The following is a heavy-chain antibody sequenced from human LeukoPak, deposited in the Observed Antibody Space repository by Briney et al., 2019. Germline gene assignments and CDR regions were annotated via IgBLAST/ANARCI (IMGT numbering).Heavy chain of an antibody. D-gene: IGHD1-26*01. CDR1: GFTFSSYA. J-gene: IGHJ4*02. CDR2: ISYDGSNK. V-gene: IGHV3-30-3*01. CDR3: ARDGFRGATTEIDY. Sequence: GRSLRLSCAASGFTFSSYAMHWVRQAPGKGLEWVAVISYDGSNKYYADSVKGRFTISRDNSKNTLYLQMNSLRAEDTAVYYCARDGFRGATTEIDYWGQGTLVTVSS.